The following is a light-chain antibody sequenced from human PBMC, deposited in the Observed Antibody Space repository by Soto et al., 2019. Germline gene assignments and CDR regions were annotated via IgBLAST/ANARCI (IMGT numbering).Light chain of an antibody. CDR2: GAS. Sequence: EIVLTQSPGTLSFSPGERATLSCRVSQSVSSSYLAWYQQKPGQAPRLLIYGASSRATGIPDRFSGSGSGTDFTLTISRLEPEDLAVYYCQQYGSSPLTFGGGTKVEIK. J-gene: IGKJ4*01. CDR3: QQYGSSPLT. CDR1: QSVSSSY. V-gene: IGKV3-20*01.